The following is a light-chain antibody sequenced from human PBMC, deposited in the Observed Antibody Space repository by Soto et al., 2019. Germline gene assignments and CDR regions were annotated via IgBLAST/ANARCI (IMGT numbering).Light chain of an antibody. CDR2: DAS. V-gene: IGKV1-5*01. J-gene: IGKJ2*01. Sequence: DIPMTQSPSTMSASVGVRVTITCRASQSISSWLAWYQQKPWKAPKLLIYDASGLEIGVPSRFSGSGSGTEFTLTISILQPDDFATYYCQQYNSYSYTFGQGTNLEIK. CDR1: QSISSW. CDR3: QQYNSYSYT.